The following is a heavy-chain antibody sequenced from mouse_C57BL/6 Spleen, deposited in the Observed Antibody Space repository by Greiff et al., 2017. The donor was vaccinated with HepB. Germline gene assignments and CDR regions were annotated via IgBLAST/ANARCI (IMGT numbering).Heavy chain of an antibody. CDR3: ARAGDPFYAMDY. J-gene: IGHJ4*01. D-gene: IGHD3-3*01. CDR1: GYSITSGYD. CDR2: ISYSGST. V-gene: IGHV3-1*01. Sequence: EVQRVESGPGMVKPSQSLSLTCTVTGYSITSGYDWHWIRHFPGNKLEWMGYISYSGSTNYNPSLKSRISITHDTSKNHFFLKLNSVTTEDTATYYCARAGDPFYAMDYWGQGTSVTVSS.